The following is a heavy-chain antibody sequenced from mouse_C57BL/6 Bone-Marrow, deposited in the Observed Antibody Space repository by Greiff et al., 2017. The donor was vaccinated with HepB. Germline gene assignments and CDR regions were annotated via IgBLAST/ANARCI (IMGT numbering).Heavy chain of an antibody. D-gene: IGHD4-1*01. V-gene: IGHV1-19*01. CDR2: INPYNGGT. CDR3: APELGLYAMDY. Sequence: VQLQQSGPVLVKPGASVKMSCKASGYTFTDYYMNWVKQSHGKSLEWIGVINPYNGGTSYNQKFKGKATLTVDKSSSTAYMELNSLTSEDSAVYYCAPELGLYAMDYWGQGTSVTVSS. CDR1: GYTFTDYY. J-gene: IGHJ4*01.